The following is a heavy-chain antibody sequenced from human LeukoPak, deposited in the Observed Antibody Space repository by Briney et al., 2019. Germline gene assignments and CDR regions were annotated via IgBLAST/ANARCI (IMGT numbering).Heavy chain of an antibody. CDR3: ATMGRSGY. V-gene: IGHV4-34*01. CDR1: GWSFGGSLNGYY. J-gene: IGHJ4*02. Sequence: SETLSLTCAVYGWSFGGSLNGYYWSWIRQPPGKGLEWIGEINHSGSTNYNPSLKSRVTISVDTSKNQFSLKLSSVTAADTAVYYCATMGRSGYWGQGTLVTVSS. D-gene: IGHD1-26*01. CDR2: INHSGST.